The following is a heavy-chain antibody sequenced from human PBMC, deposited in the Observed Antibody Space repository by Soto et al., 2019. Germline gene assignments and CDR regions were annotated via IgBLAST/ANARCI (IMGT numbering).Heavy chain of an antibody. V-gene: IGHV4-39*01. D-gene: IGHD6-25*01. J-gene: IGHJ6*02. CDR1: GGSISSSSYY. CDR2: IYYSGST. CDR3: ASVGYSSAYYYYYGMDV. Sequence: SETLSLTCTVSGGSISSSSYYWGWIRQPPGKGLEWIGSIYYSGSTYYNPSLKSRVTISVDTSKNQFSLKLSSVTAADTAVYYCASVGYSSAYYYYYGMDVWGQGTTVTVSS.